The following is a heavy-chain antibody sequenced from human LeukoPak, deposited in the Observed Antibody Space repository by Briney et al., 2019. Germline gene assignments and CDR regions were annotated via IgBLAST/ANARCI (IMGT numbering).Heavy chain of an antibody. CDR3: AKDLTSGDGKWEFDS. V-gene: IGHV3-23*01. D-gene: IGHD3-9*01. CDR2: IYAGGGSK. Sequence: QAGGSLRLPCAASGFTFSNFAMAWVRQSPGKGLEWVSGIYAGGGSKYYADSVRGRFTISRDNARDMVFLQMNSLRGDDTAVYFCAKDLTSGDGKWEFDSWGQGTLVTVA. CDR1: GFTFSNFA. J-gene: IGHJ5*01.